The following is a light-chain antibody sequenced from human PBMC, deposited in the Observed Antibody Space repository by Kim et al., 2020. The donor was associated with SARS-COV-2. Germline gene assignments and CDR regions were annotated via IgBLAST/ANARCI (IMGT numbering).Light chain of an antibody. Sequence: IVMTQSPATLSVSPGERATLSCRASQRVSSNLAWYQQKAGQAPRLLIYGASTRATGIPARFSGSGSGTEFTLTISSLQSDDFADYYCQPYRNWVTWRFGQGNKVDSK. CDR1: QRVSSN. V-gene: IGKV3-15*01. J-gene: IGKJ1*01. CDR2: GAS. CDR3: QPYRNWVTWR.